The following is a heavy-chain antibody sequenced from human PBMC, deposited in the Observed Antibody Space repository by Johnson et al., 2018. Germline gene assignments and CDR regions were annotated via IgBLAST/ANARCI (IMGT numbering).Heavy chain of an antibody. V-gene: IGHV3-7*01. J-gene: IGHJ3*02. Sequence: EVQLLESGGGLVQPGGSLRLSCAASGFTFSSYWMSWVRQAPGKGLEWVANIKQDGSEKYYVDYVKGRLTISRDNANNSLYLQMNSLRAKETAVYYCARPPPGYYDYVWGSYAFDIWGQGTMVTVSS. CDR3: ARPPPGYYDYVWGSYAFDI. CDR2: IKQDGSEK. D-gene: IGHD3-16*01. CDR1: GFTFSSYW.